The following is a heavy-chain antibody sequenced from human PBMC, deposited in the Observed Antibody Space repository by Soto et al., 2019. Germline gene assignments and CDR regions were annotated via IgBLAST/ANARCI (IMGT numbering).Heavy chain of an antibody. J-gene: IGHJ4*02. CDR1: GYTFTGYY. CDR2: INPNSGGT. D-gene: IGHD3-22*01. CDR3: ARGGRYDSSGYYFDY. V-gene: IGHV1-2*04. Sequence: ASVKVSCKASGYTFTGYYMHWVRQAPGQGLEWMGWINPNSGGTNYAQKFQGWVTMTRDTSISTAYMELSRLRSDDTAVHYCARGGRYDSSGYYFDYWGQGTLVTVSS.